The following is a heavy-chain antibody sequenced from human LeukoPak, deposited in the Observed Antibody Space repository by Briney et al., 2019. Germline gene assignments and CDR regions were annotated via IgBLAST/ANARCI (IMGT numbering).Heavy chain of an antibody. CDR3: AKDAQRGFDYSNSLES. CDR1: GFTFSHYA. V-gene: IGHV3-33*06. Sequence: GGSRRLSCVTSGFTFSHYAMHWVRQAPGKGLEWVAVIWNDGSDKYYRDSVKGRFTISRDNAKKTVYLQMNSLRVEETAVYYCAKDAQRGFDYSNSLESWGQGALVTVSS. CDR2: IWNDGSDK. J-gene: IGHJ4*02. D-gene: IGHD4-11*01.